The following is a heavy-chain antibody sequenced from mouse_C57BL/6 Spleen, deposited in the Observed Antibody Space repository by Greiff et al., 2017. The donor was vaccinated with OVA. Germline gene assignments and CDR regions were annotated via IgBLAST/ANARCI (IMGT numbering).Heavy chain of an antibody. J-gene: IGHJ4*01. CDR3: ASLRDY. CDR1: GFTFSSYG. CDR2: ISSGGSYT. V-gene: IGHV5-6*01. Sequence: EVKLQESGGDLVKPGGSLKLSCAASGFTFSSYGMSWVRQTPDKRLEWVATISSGGSYTYYPDSVKGRFTISRDNAKNTLYLQMSSLKSEDTAMYYCASLRDYWGQGTSVTVSS.